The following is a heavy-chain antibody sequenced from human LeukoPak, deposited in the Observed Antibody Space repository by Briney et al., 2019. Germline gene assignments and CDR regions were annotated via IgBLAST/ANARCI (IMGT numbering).Heavy chain of an antibody. CDR1: GFTFTGYN. V-gene: IGHV3-21*01. CDR3: ASYTSGWFDY. Sequence: GGSLRLSCAASGFTFTGYNINWVRQAPGKGLEWVSSISSSSTYIYYADSVKGRFTISRDNAKNSLYLQMNSLRAEDTAVYYCASYTSGWFDYWGQGTLVTVSS. CDR2: ISSSSTYI. J-gene: IGHJ5*01. D-gene: IGHD6-19*01.